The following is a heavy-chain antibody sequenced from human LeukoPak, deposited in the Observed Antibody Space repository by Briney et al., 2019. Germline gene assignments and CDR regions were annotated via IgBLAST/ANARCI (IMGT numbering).Heavy chain of an antibody. J-gene: IGHJ4*02. D-gene: IGHD4-23*01. CDR3: ARHPGGNPAHRFDN. CDR1: GSFLTDYF. CDR2: THPSGDT. Sequence: SETLSLTCTVSGSFLTDYFWSWIRQSPRKGLEWIGYTHPSGDTNYNPSFKSRVTISMDTSRSQFSLKLNSVTAADTAVYYCARHPGGNPAHRFDNWGQGTLVTVSS. V-gene: IGHV4-4*09.